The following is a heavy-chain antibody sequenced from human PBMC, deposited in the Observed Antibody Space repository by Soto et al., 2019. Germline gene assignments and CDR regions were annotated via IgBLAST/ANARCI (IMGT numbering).Heavy chain of an antibody. CDR3: AKVIGGSESYWGGSHYYYALDV. CDR2: ISGSDGTT. J-gene: IGHJ6*02. D-gene: IGHD3-10*01. Sequence: EVQLLESGGGLTQPGGSLRLSCAASGFIFSDDAMYWVRQAPGKGLEWVSVISGSDGTTYYADSVRGRFTMSRDNSRNTIYLQMMSLRAEDTAVYYCAKVIGGSESYWGGSHYYYALDVWGQGTTVTVSS. CDR1: GFIFSDDA. V-gene: IGHV3-23*01.